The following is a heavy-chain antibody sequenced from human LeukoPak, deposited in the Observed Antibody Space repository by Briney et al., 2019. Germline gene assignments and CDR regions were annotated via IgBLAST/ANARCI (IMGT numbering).Heavy chain of an antibody. CDR1: GFTFSSYA. D-gene: IGHD3-22*01. Sequence: GGSLRLSCAASGFTFSSYAMSWVRQAPGKGLEWVSAISGSGGSIYYADSVKGRFTISRDNSKNTLYLQMNSLRAEDTAVYYCAKYYDSSGYYRSGFDYWGQGTLVTVSS. V-gene: IGHV3-23*01. CDR3: AKYYDSSGYYRSGFDY. J-gene: IGHJ4*02. CDR2: ISGSGGSI.